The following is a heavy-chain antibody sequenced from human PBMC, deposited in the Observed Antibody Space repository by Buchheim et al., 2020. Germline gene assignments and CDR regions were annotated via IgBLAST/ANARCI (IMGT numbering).Heavy chain of an antibody. D-gene: IGHD6-6*01. CDR1: GFTFSSYW. CDR3: ARDPFSSSSGFYYYFYYMDV. Sequence: EVQLVESGGGLVQPGGSLRLSCAASGFTFSSYWMSWVRQAPGKGLEWVANIKQDGSEKYYVDFVKGRFTISRDNAKNSLYLQMNSLRAEDTAVYYCARDPFSSSSGFYYYFYYMDVWGKGTT. CDR2: IKQDGSEK. J-gene: IGHJ6*03. V-gene: IGHV3-7*01.